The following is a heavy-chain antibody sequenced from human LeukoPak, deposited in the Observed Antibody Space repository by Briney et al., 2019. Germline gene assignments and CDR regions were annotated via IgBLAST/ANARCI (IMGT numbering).Heavy chain of an antibody. CDR3: ARDRTYGDYFNGMDV. Sequence: GGSLRLSCAASGFTFSIYAMSWVRQAPGKGLEWVSVIYSGGSTYYADSVKGRFTISRDNSKNTLYLQMNSLRAEDTAVYYCARDRTYGDYFNGMDVWGQGTTVTVSS. J-gene: IGHJ6*02. CDR1: GFTFSIYA. CDR2: IYSGGST. V-gene: IGHV3-53*01. D-gene: IGHD4-17*01.